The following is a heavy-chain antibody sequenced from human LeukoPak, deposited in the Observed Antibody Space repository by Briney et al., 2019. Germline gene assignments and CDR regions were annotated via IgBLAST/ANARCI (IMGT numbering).Heavy chain of an antibody. CDR2: ISSNGGST. Sequence: GGSLRLSCAASGFTFSSYAMHWVRQAPEKGLEYVSAISSNGGSTYYADSVKGRFTISRDNSKNTLYLQMGSLRAEDMAVYYCARGGKYYDILTGNYYYYGMDVWGKGTTVTVSS. J-gene: IGHJ6*04. CDR1: GFTFSSYA. CDR3: ARGGKYYDILTGNYYYYGMDV. D-gene: IGHD3-9*01. V-gene: IGHV3-64*02.